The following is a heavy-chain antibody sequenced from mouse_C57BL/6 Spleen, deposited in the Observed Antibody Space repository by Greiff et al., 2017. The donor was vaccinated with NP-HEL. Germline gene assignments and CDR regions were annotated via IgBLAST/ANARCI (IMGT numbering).Heavy chain of an antibody. Sequence: EVQRVESGGGLVKPGGSLKLSCAASGFTFSSYAMSWVRQTPEKRLEWVATISDGGSYTYYPDNVKGRFTISRDNAKNNLYLQMSHLKSEDTAMYYCAREGDGSRRGYFDVWGTGTTVTVSS. CDR3: AREGDGSRRGYFDV. CDR2: ISDGGSYT. V-gene: IGHV5-4*01. CDR1: GFTFSSYA. J-gene: IGHJ1*03. D-gene: IGHD1-1*01.